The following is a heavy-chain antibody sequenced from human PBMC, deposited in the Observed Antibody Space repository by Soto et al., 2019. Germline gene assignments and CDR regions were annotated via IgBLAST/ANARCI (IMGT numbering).Heavy chain of an antibody. CDR1: GFTFSSYG. Sequence: GGSLRLSCAASGFTFSSYGMHWVRQAPGKGLEWVAVISYDGSNKYYADSVKGRFTISRDNSKNTLYLQMNSLRAEDTAVYYCAKGLVGALDPWGQGTLVTVSS. V-gene: IGHV3-30*18. J-gene: IGHJ5*02. CDR3: AKGLVGALDP. CDR2: ISYDGSNK. D-gene: IGHD3-10*01.